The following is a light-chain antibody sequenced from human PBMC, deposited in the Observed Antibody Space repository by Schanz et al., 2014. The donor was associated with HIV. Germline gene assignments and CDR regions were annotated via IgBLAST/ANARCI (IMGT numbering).Light chain of an antibody. J-gene: IGLJ2*01. CDR2: DVT. CDR1: NIDVGGYNY. Sequence: QSALTQPASVSGSPGQSITISCTGTNIDVGGYNYVSWYQQRPDKAPKLMIYDVTKRPSGVSSRFSGSKSGNTASLTISGLQAEDEADYYCISYTSDTVLFGGGTKLTVL. V-gene: IGLV2-14*03. CDR3: ISYTSDTVL.